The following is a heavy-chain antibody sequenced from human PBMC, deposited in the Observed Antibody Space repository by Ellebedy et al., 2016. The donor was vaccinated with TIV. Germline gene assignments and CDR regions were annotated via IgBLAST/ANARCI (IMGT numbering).Heavy chain of an antibody. CDR2: IGASGTSA. Sequence: GGSLRLSXTASGFIFSKYDMSWVRQAPGKGLEWVSCIGASGTSAYFADSVKGRFTISRDNSRNTMYLQMNTLTAGDTAMYFCAKAADSSGREYFEHWGQGTRVTVSS. D-gene: IGHD3-22*01. V-gene: IGHV3-23*01. CDR3: AKAADSSGREYFEH. CDR1: GFIFSKYD. J-gene: IGHJ1*01.